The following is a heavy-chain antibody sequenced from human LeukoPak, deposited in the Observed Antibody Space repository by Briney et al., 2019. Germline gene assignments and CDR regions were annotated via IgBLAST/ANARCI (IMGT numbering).Heavy chain of an antibody. V-gene: IGHV4-39*07. CDR3: ARTTEGGYIGYFYYYYMDV. J-gene: IGHJ6*03. CDR2: INHSGGT. Sequence: SETLSLTCTVSGYSISSDDYYWGWIRQPPGKGLEWIGEINHSGGTNYNPSLKSRVTISVDTSKHQFSLKLRSVTAADTAVYYSARTTEGGYIGYFYYYYMDVWGKGTTVTISS. CDR1: GYSISSDDYY. D-gene: IGHD5-18*01.